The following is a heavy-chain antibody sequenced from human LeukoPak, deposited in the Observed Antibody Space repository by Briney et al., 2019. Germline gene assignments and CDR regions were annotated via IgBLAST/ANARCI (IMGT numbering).Heavy chain of an antibody. CDR2: IYYGGNT. CDR3: ARHDSSGPYNAFDI. Sequence: PSETLSLTCTVSGGSITSSSYYWGWLRQPPGKGLEWIGSIYYGGNTYYNPSLKSRVIKTVDTSKNQFSLKLSSVTAADTAVYYCARHDSSGPYNAFDIWGQGTMVTVSS. D-gene: IGHD3-22*01. V-gene: IGHV4-39*01. J-gene: IGHJ3*02. CDR1: GGSITSSSYY.